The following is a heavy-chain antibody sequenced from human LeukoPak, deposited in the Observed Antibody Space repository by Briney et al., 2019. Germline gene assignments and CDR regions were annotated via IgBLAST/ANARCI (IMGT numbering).Heavy chain of an antibody. J-gene: IGHJ4*02. CDR1: GYTFTNFG. Sequence: ASVKVSCKTSGYTFTNFGVSWLRQAPGQGLEWMGWISAYSGNINYAQKLQGRVTMTTDTSTSTAYMELRSLRSDDTAVYYCARDIGATGTLSFFDYWGQGTLVTVSS. CDR3: ARDIGATGTLSFFDY. CDR2: ISAYSGNI. V-gene: IGHV1-18*04. D-gene: IGHD6-13*01.